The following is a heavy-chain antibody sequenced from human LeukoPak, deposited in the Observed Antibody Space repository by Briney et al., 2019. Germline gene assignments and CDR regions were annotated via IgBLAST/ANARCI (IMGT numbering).Heavy chain of an antibody. CDR3: AKDVTYYDFWSGYYAGSYYYYYYMDV. CDR2: IRYDGSNK. D-gene: IGHD3-3*01. Sequence: PGGSLRLSCAASGFTFSSYGMHWVRQAPGQGLEWVAFIRYDGSNKYYADSVKGRFTISRDNSKNTLYLQMNSLRAEDTAVYYCAKDVTYYDFWSGYYAGSYYYYYYMDVWGKGTTVTVSS. V-gene: IGHV3-30*02. J-gene: IGHJ6*03. CDR1: GFTFSSYG.